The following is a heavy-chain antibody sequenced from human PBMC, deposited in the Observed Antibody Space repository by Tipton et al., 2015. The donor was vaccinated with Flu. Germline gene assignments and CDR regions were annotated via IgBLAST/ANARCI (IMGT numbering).Heavy chain of an antibody. V-gene: IGHV4-59*08. J-gene: IGHJ4*02. CDR3: ARQALAYSTSHHFDY. D-gene: IGHD5/OR15-5a*01. Sequence: TLSLTCTVSGGSISSYYWSWIRQPPGKGLEWIGYIYYSGSTNYNPSLKSRVPISVDTSKNQFSLKLSSVTAADTAVYYCARQALAYSTSHHFDYWGQGTLVTVSS. CDR2: IYYSGST. CDR1: GGSISSYY.